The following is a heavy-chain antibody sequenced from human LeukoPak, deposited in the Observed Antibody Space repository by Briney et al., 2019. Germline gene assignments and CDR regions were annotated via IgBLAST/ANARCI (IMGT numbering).Heavy chain of an antibody. V-gene: IGHV4-30-4*08. CDR3: ARTPTVWGSYRYTSDY. CDR1: GGSISSGDYY. Sequence: SQTLSLTCTVSGGSISSGDYYWSCIRQPPGKGLGWGGYIYFGGSTYYNPSLKSRVTISVDTPKNQFSLKLSSVTAADTAVYYCARTPTVWGSYRYTSDYWGQGTLVTVSS. J-gene: IGHJ4*02. D-gene: IGHD3-16*02. CDR2: IYFGGST.